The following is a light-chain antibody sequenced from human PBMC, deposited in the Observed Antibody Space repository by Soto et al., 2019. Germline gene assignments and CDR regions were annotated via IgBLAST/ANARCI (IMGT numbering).Light chain of an antibody. V-gene: IGLV2-14*03. CDR2: DVN. CDR3: SSYASNRDVL. J-gene: IGLJ2*01. Sequence: QSVLTQPASVAGSPGQSITISCTGTSSDVGRYNFVSWYQHHPGKAPKLMIYDVNNRPSGVSNRFSGSKSGNTASRTISGLQAEDEDDYYCSSYASNRDVLFGGGTKLTVL. CDR1: SSDVGRYNF.